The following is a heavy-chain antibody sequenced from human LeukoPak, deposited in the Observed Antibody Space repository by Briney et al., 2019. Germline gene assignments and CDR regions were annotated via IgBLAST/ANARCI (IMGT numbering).Heavy chain of an antibody. D-gene: IGHD3-3*01. J-gene: IGHJ4*02. V-gene: IGHV3-7*01. Sequence: GGSLRLSCAASGFTFSSYWMSWVRQAPGKGLEWVVNIKQDGSEKYYVDSVKGRFTISRDNAKNSLYLQMNSLRAEDTAVYYCARDRYYDFWSGYYSWGQGTLVTVSS. CDR3: ARDRYYDFWSGYYS. CDR2: IKQDGSEK. CDR1: GFTFSSYW.